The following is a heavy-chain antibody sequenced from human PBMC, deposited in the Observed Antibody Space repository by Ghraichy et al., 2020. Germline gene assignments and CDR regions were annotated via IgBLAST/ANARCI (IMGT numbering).Heavy chain of an antibody. V-gene: IGHV4-31*03. D-gene: IGHD6-19*01. CDR3: ARLNPSGWFFDI. CDR1: AGSISSGGYC. J-gene: IGHJ4*02. CDR2: VYSSGYT. Sequence: SETLSLTCTVSAGSISSGGYCWSWIRQHPERGLEWIAYVYSSGYTYPNPPLRSRVTVLLDTSKSQFSLNLTSVTAADTAMYFCARLNPSGWFFDIWGQGNPVTVSS.